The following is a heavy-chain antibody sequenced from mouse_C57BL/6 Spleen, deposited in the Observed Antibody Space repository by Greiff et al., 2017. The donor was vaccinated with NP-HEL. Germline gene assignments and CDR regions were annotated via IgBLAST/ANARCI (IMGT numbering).Heavy chain of an antibody. J-gene: IGHJ3*01. CDR1: GFTFSDYG. CDR3: ASAGSFAY. D-gene: IGHD6-1*01. CDR2: ISSGSSTI. V-gene: IGHV5-17*01. Sequence: DVHLVESGGGLVKPGGSLKLSCAASGFTFSDYGMHWVRQAPEKGLEWVAYISSGSSTIYYADKVKGRFTISRDNAKNTLFLQMTSLRSEDTAMYYCASAGSFAYWGQGTLVTVSA.